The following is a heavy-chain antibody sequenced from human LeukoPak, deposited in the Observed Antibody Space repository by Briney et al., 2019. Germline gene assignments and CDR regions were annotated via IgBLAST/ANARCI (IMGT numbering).Heavy chain of an antibody. CDR2: ISGSAGST. CDR3: AKEHSLNWPNFDF. CDR1: GFTFSSYA. D-gene: IGHD2-15*01. J-gene: IGHJ4*02. Sequence: GGSLRLSCAASGFTFSSYAMTWVRQPPGKGLEWVSTISGSAGSTYYADSVKGRFTISRDNSKNTLYLQMNSLRAEDTAVYFCAKEHSLNWPNFDFWGQGNLVTVSS. V-gene: IGHV3-23*01.